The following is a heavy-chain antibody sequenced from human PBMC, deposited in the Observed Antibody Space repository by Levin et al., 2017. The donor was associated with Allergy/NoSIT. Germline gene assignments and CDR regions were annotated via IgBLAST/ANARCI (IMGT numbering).Heavy chain of an antibody. CDR2: ISAYNGNT. J-gene: IGHJ6*02. Sequence: ASVKVSCKASGYTFTSYGISWVRQAPGQGLEWMGWISAYNGNTNYAQKLQGRVTMTTDTSTSTAYMELRSLRSDDTAVYYCARSGYCSSTSCYIVTHYYYYYGMDVWGQGTTVTVSS. CDR1: GYTFTSYG. CDR3: ARSGYCSSTSCYIVTHYYYYYGMDV. V-gene: IGHV1-18*01. D-gene: IGHD2-2*02.